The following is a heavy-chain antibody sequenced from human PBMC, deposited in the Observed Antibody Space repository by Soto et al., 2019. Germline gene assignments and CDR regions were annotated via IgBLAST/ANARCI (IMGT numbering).Heavy chain of an antibody. V-gene: IGHV1-69*01. Sequence: QVQVVQSGVEVRRPGSSVKVSCKASADTFKNCVISLVRQAPGQGLEWMGGIIPLFGTTDFAQRFQGRLTITADESPTTAYMDLSRLRSAGTATYFCAAELGFGKLSVVWGQGITVSVSS. CDR3: AAELGFGKLSVV. D-gene: IGHD3-10*01. CDR2: IIPLFGTT. CDR1: ADTFKNCV. J-gene: IGHJ6*02.